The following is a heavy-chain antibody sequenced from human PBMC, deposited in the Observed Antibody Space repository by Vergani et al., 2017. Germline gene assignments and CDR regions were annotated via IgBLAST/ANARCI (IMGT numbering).Heavy chain of an antibody. CDR2: IIISGSTI. V-gene: IGHV3-11*01. D-gene: IGHD6-6*01. CDR3: AREVGRSSSSQQWGYYYYYMDG. Sequence: QVQLVESGGGLVKPGGSLRLSCAASGFTFSDYYISWIRQAPGQGLEWVSYIIISGSTIYYSDFVKGRFTISRVNAKKSLYLTMNSLRAEDTAVYYCAREVGRSSSSQQWGYYYYYMDGWGKGTTVTVSS. CDR1: GFTFSDYY. J-gene: IGHJ6*03.